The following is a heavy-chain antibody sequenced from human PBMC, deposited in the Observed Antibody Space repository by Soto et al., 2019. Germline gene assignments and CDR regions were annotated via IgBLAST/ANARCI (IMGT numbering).Heavy chain of an antibody. Sequence: VASVKVSCKASGGTFSSYAISWVRQAPGQGLEWMGGIIPIFGTANYAQKFQGRVTITADESTSTAYMELSSLRSEDTAVYYCASPPYYDFWSGPPDYYYYGMDVWGQGTTVTVSS. CDR1: GGTFSSYA. CDR3: ASPPYYDFWSGPPDYYYYGMDV. V-gene: IGHV1-69*13. CDR2: IIPIFGTA. J-gene: IGHJ6*02. D-gene: IGHD3-3*01.